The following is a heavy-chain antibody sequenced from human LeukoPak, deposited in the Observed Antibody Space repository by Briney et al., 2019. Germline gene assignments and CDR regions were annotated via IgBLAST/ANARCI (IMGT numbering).Heavy chain of an antibody. CDR2: IYYSGST. CDR1: GGSISSYY. CDR3: ARGKSGGSFDY. D-gene: IGHD1-26*01. V-gene: IGHV4-59*12. Sequence: SETLSLTCTVSGGSISSYYASWIRHPPGEGREWIGYIYYSGSTNYNPSLKGRVTISVDTSKNQFSLTLSSVTAAATAVYYCARGKSGGSFDYWGQGTLVTVSS. J-gene: IGHJ4*02.